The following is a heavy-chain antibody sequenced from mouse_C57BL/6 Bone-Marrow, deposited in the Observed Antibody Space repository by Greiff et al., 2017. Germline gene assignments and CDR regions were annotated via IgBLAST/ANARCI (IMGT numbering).Heavy chain of an antibody. V-gene: IGHV1-64*01. CDR2: IHPNSGST. D-gene: IGHD2-4*01. CDR3: ASSYDFYDFDY. J-gene: IGHJ2*01. CDR1: GYTFTSYW. Sequence: QVQLQQPGAELVKPGASVKLSCKASGYTFTSYWMHWVKQRPGQGLEWIGMIHPNSGSTNYNEKFKSKATLTVDKSSSTAYMQLSSLTSEDSAVYYCASSYDFYDFDYWGQGTTLTVAS.